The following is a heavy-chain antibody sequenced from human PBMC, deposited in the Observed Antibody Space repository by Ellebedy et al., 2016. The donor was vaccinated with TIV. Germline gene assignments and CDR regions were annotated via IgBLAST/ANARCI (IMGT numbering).Heavy chain of an antibody. CDR3: VRDGAYGDYSPGYYGMDV. Sequence: GGSLRLSGAASGFTFNSYWMSWVRQAPGKGLEWVANINQDGSRTYYVDAVKGRFTISRDNAKNSVYLRMNTLRVEDTVVYHCVRDGAYGDYSPGYYGMDVWGQGTTVTVSS. D-gene: IGHD3-22*01. V-gene: IGHV3-7*03. J-gene: IGHJ6*02. CDR1: GFTFNSYW. CDR2: INQDGSRT.